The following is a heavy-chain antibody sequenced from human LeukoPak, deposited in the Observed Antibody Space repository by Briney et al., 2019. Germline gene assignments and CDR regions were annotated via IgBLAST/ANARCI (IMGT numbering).Heavy chain of an antibody. CDR2: ISAYNGNT. CDR1: GYTFTSYG. J-gene: IGHJ5*02. Sequence: GASVKVSCKASGYTFTSYGISWVRQAPGQGLEWMGWISAYNGNTNYAQKLQGRVTMTTDTSTSTAYMELRSLRSDDTAVYYCAVFLGHSSGYYVDWFDPWGQGTLVTVSS. CDR3: AVFLGHSSGYYVDWFDP. D-gene: IGHD3-22*01. V-gene: IGHV1-18*01.